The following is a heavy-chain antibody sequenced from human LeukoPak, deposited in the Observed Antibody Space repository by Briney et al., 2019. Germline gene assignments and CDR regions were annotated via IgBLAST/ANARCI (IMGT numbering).Heavy chain of an antibody. V-gene: IGHV3-23*01. CDR3: AKLRDFYDSTGYSRFPY. CDR1: GFTFSGYA. J-gene: IGHJ4*02. CDR2: ISGSAGRT. D-gene: IGHD3-22*01. Sequence: PGGSLRLSCAASGFTFSGYAMGWVRQAPGKGVEWVSAISGSAGRTYYADSVKGGFTIYRDNSKNCFYRKINRVRAGETAVYYCAKLRDFYDSTGYSRFPYWGQGTLVTVSS.